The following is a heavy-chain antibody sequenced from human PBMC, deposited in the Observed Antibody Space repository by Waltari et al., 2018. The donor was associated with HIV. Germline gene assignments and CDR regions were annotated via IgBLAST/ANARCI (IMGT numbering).Heavy chain of an antibody. V-gene: IGHV3-48*02. CDR2: ISSKSDPI. J-gene: IGHJ6*02. D-gene: IGHD3-9*01. CDR1: GFSLHTYA. CDR3: ARGLHRGGHYFGMDV. Sequence: EVQLVESGGGPVRPGGSLRLYCAASGFSLHTYAMHWARQAPGKGLEWVSYISSKSDPIDYADSVKGRFTISRDNAKNSLYLQMNSLRDDDTAVYYCARGLHRGGHYFGMDVWGRGTTVIVSS.